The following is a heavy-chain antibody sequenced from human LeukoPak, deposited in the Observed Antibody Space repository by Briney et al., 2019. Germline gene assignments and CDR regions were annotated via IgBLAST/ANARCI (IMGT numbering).Heavy chain of an antibody. D-gene: IGHD6-13*01. V-gene: IGHV3-23*01. CDR1: GFTFSSYA. Sequence: AGGSLRLSCAASGFTFSSYAMSWVRQAPGKGLEWVSAISGSGGSTYYADSVKGRFTISRDNSKNTLYLQMNSLRAEDTAVYYCSCRALAYSSSWDWDYWGQGTMVTVSS. J-gene: IGHJ4*02. CDR3: SCRALAYSSSWDWDY. CDR2: ISGSGGST.